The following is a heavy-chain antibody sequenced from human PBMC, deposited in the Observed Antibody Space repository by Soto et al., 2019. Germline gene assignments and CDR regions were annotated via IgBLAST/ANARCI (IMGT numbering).Heavy chain of an antibody. D-gene: IGHD6-13*01. Sequence: SETLSLTCTVSGGSISSYYWSWIRQPPGKGLEWIGYIYYSGSTNYNPSLKSRVTISVDTSKNQFSLKLSSVTAADTAVYYCAREISAAGYYYYGMDVWGQGTTVTVSS. CDR2: IYYSGST. CDR1: GGSISSYY. J-gene: IGHJ6*02. V-gene: IGHV4-59*01. CDR3: AREISAAGYYYYGMDV.